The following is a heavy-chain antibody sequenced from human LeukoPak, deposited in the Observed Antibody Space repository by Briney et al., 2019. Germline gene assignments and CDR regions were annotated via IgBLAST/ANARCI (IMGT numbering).Heavy chain of an antibody. J-gene: IGHJ4*02. CDR3: ARPQEYYDFWSGYYLFDY. D-gene: IGHD3-3*01. CDR2: IIPIFGTA. V-gene: IGHV1-69*13. Sequence: SVKVSRKASGGTFNSYAISWVGQAPGQGVEGMGGIIPIFGTANYAQKFQGRVTITADEATSTDYMELSSLRSEDTAVYYCARPQEYYDFWSGYYLFDYWGQGTLVTVSS. CDR1: GGTFNSYA.